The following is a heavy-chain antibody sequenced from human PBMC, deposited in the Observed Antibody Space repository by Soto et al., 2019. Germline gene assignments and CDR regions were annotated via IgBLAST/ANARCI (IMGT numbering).Heavy chain of an antibody. J-gene: IGHJ3*02. CDR1: GGSISSYY. D-gene: IGHD1-7*01. Sequence: SETLSLTCTVSGGSISSYYWSWIRQPPGKGLEWIGYIYYSGSTNYNPSLKSRVTISVDTSKNQFSLKLGSVTAADTAVYYCARKGLELRKYDAFDIWGQGTMVTVSS. V-gene: IGHV4-59*01. CDR2: IYYSGST. CDR3: ARKGLELRKYDAFDI.